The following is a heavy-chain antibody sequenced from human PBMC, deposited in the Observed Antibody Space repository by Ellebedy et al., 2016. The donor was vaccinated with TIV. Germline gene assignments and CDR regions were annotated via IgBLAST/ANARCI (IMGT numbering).Heavy chain of an antibody. D-gene: IGHD5-18*01. J-gene: IGHJ4*02. V-gene: IGHV3-15*01. CDR3: TTVYRYNYDSV. CDR1: GFTFSNAW. Sequence: GGSLRLSCAASGFTFSNAWMNWVRQAPGKGLEWVGRIKSKTDGGAADYAAPVKGRFTISRDDSKNTLYLQMNSLKTDDTAVYFCTTVYRYNYDSVWGQGTLVTASS. CDR2: IKSKTDGGAA.